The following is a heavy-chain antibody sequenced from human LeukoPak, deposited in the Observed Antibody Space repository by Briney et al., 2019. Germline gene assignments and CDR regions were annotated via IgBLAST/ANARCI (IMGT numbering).Heavy chain of an antibody. CDR1: GYSFTSYW. CDR2: IYPGDSNT. Sequence: GESLNISCKGSGYSFTSYWIAWVRPMPGKRLEYVGIIYPGDSNTRHSLSFQGQVTISADKSISTAYLQWSSLKASDTAMYYCARRVGGTTSRAFDIWGQGTMVSVSS. CDR3: ARRVGGTTSRAFDI. D-gene: IGHD1-26*01. V-gene: IGHV5-51*01. J-gene: IGHJ3*02.